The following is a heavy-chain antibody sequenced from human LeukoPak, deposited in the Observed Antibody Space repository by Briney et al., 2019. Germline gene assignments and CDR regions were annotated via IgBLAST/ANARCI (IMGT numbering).Heavy chain of an antibody. J-gene: IGHJ3*02. CDR3: ARDDLLGYGDYTSAFDI. Sequence: ASVKVSCKASGYTFTSYGISWVRQAPGQGLEWMGWISAYNGNTNYAQKLQGRVTMTTDTSTSTAYMELRSLRSDVTAVYYCARDDLLGYGDYTSAFDIWGQGTMVTVSS. D-gene: IGHD4-17*01. CDR1: GYTFTSYG. V-gene: IGHV1-18*01. CDR2: ISAYNGNT.